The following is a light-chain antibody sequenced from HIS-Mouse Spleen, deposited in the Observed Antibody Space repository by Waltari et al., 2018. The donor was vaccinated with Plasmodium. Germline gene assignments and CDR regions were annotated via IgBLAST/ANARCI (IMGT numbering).Light chain of an antibody. CDR2: QDS. Sequence: SYELTQPPSVSVSPGQTASITSSGDKLGDKYACWYQQKPGQSPLLVIYQDSKRPSGIPERFSGSNSGNTATLTISGTQAMDEADYYCQAWDSSTAVFGGGTKLTVL. CDR3: QAWDSSTAV. CDR1: KLGDKY. V-gene: IGLV3-1*01. J-gene: IGLJ3*02.